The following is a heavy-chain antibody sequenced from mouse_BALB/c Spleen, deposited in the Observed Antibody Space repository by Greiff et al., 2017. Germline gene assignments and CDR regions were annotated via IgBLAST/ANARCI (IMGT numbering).Heavy chain of an antibody. J-gene: IGHJ4*01. V-gene: IGHV7-3*02. CDR1: GFTFTDYY. Sequence: EVKVEESGGGLVQPGGSLRLSCATSGFTFTDYYMSWVRQPPGKALEWLGFIRNKANGYTTEYSASVKGRFTISRDNSQSILYLQMNTLRAEDSATYYCARDPPITTATLYYAMDYWGQGTSVTVSS. D-gene: IGHD1-2*01. CDR2: IRNKANGYTT. CDR3: ARDPPITTATLYYAMDY.